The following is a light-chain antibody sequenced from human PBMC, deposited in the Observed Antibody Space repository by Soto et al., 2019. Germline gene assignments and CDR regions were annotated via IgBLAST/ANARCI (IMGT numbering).Light chain of an antibody. V-gene: IGKV1-5*01. Sequence: DIQMTQSPSTLSASVGDRVTITCRASQTISKWLVWYQQRPGKAPKLLIYAASTLQSGVPSRFSGSGSGTDFTLTISSLEPDDFAVYYCQQRNDWQVTFGQGTRLEIK. CDR3: QQRNDWQVT. CDR2: AAS. CDR1: QTISKW. J-gene: IGKJ5*01.